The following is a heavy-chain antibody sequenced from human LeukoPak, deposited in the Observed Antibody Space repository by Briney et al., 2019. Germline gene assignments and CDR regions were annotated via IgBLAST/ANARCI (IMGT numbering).Heavy chain of an antibody. CDR2: INPSGGDT. V-gene: IGHV1-46*01. J-gene: IGHJ4*02. CDR1: GYTFTSYY. CDR3: AREVMDNLRFDY. D-gene: IGHD1-14*01. Sequence: ASVKVSCKASGYTFTSYYMHWVRQAPGQGFEWMGIINPSGGDTSCAQKFQGRLTMTRDTSTNTVYMELTSLRSEDTAVYYCAREVMDNLRFDYWGQGTLVTVSS.